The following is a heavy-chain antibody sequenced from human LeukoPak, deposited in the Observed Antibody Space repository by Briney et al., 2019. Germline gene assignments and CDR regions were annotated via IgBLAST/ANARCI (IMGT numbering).Heavy chain of an antibody. CDR2: IYSGDRT. CDR3: ARHGGSNPFDY. J-gene: IGHJ4*02. CDR1: GFTVDSNY. Sequence: GGSLRLSCAASGFTVDSNYMSWVRQAPGKGLESVSVIYSGDRTDYAGSVKGRFTISRDNSKDTLSLQMSSLRAEDTAVYYCARHGGSNPFDYWGQGTLVTVSS. D-gene: IGHD5-24*01. V-gene: IGHV3-53*01.